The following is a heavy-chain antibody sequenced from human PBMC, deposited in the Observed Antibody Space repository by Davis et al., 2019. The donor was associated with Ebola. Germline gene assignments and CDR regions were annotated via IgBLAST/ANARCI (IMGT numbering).Heavy chain of an antibody. CDR3: VRDFWSGHKDY. CDR1: GSTFTTYA. Sequence: SVKVSCKASGSTFTTYAISWVRQAPGRGLEWLGGIIPIFGTANYAQKFQGRVTITADESTNTAYMELSSLRSEDTAVYYCVRDFWSGHKDYWGQGTLVTVSS. D-gene: IGHD3-3*01. V-gene: IGHV1-69*13. CDR2: IIPIFGTA. J-gene: IGHJ4*02.